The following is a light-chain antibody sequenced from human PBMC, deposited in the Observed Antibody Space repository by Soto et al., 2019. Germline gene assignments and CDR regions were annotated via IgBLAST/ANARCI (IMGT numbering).Light chain of an antibody. V-gene: IGKV2D-29*02. Sequence: DVGMTQTPLSLSVSPGQPASISFKSSQSLLHITGETFLFWYLQKPGQSPQLLIYEVSTRVSGLPDRFSGSGSGTDFTLEISRVETDDVGIYYCMQSTQLPPTFGQGTRLEI. CDR2: EVS. CDR3: MQSTQLPPT. J-gene: IGKJ5*01. CDR1: QSLLHITGETF.